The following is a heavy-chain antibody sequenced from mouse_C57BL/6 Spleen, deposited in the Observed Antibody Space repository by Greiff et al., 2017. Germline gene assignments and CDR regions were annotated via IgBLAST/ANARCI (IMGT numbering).Heavy chain of an antibody. Sequence: QVQLQQPGAELVRPGTSVKLSCKASGYTFTSYWMHWVKQRPGQGLEWIGVIDASDSYTNYNQNFKGKATLTVDTSSSTAYMQLSSLTSEDSAVYYCARNYYGRRYYAMEYWGQGASVTGSS. CDR2: IDASDSYT. CDR1: GYTFTSYW. D-gene: IGHD1-1*01. V-gene: IGHV1-59*01. CDR3: ARNYYGRRYYAMEY. J-gene: IGHJ4*01.